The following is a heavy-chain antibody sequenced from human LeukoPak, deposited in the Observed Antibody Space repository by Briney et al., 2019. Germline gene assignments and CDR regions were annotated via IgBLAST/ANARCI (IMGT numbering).Heavy chain of an antibody. D-gene: IGHD3-3*02. CDR3: ASSALREFDY. CDR2: IYHSGST. Sequence: SETLSLTCAVSGGSISSGGYSWSWIRQPPGKGLEWIGYIYHSGSTYYNPSLKSRVTISVDRSKNQFSLKLSSVTAADTAVYYCASSALREFDYWGQGTLVTVSS. CDR1: GGSISSGGYS. V-gene: IGHV4-30-2*01. J-gene: IGHJ4*02.